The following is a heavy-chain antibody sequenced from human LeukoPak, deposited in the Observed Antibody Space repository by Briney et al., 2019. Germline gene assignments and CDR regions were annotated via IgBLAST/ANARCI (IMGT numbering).Heavy chain of an antibody. CDR2: ISSSSGYT. D-gene: IGHD4-23*01. J-gene: IGHJ4*02. V-gene: IGHV3-11*05. CDR1: GFTFSDYY. Sequence: GGSLRLSCAASGFTFSDYYMSWIRQAPGKGLEWVSYISSSSGYTNYADSVKGRFTISRDNAKNSLYLQMNSLRAEDTAVYFCARAYHYGGNPRHFDYWGQGTLVTVSS. CDR3: ARAYHYGGNPRHFDY.